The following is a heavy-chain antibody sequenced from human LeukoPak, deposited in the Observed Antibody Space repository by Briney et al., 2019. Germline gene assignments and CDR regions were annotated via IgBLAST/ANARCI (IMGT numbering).Heavy chain of an antibody. J-gene: IGHJ6*03. CDR2: IYHSGST. CDR1: GYSISSGYY. D-gene: IGHD3-3*01. Sequence: SETLSLTCTVSGYSISSGYYWGWIRQPPGKGLEWIGSIYHSGSTYYNPSLKSRVTISVDTSKNQFSLKLSSVTAADTAVYYRARGRWRRHSYYYYMDVWGKGTTVTVSS. CDR3: ARGRWRRHSYYYYMDV. V-gene: IGHV4-38-2*02.